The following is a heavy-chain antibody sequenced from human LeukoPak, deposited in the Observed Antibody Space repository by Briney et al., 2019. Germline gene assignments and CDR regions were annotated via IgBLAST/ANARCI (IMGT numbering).Heavy chain of an antibody. V-gene: IGHV3-48*01. J-gene: IGHJ4*02. CDR1: GLTFSAYN. CDR3: ARDHDYGGNSPFDY. Sequence: PGGSLRLSCAASGLTFSAYNMHWVRQAPGKGLEWLSYISTSGTTKYYADSVKGRFTISRDNAKNSLYLQMNSLRAEDTAVYYCARDHDYGGNSPFDYWGQGTLVTVSS. CDR2: ISTSGTTK. D-gene: IGHD4-23*01.